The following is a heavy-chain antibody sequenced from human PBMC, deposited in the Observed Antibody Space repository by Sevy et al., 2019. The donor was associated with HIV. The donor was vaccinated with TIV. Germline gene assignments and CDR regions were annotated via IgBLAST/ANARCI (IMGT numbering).Heavy chain of an antibody. J-gene: IGHJ4*02. CDR1: GFTVSGNY. D-gene: IGHD2-15*01. CDR2: IYSGGST. CDR3: ASTSCSGGSCYSLIDA. Sequence: GGSLRLSCAASGFTVSGNYMSWVRQAPGKGLEWVSVIYSGGSTYYADSVTGRFTISRDTSKTTLYLQMNSLRFEDTAVYYCASTSCSGGSCYSLIDAWGQGTLVTVSS. V-gene: IGHV3-66*02.